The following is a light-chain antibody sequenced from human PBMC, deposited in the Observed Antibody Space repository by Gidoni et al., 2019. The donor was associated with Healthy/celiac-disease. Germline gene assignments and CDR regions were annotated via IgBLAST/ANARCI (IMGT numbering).Light chain of an antibody. CDR3: CSYAGSYTFPYV. V-gene: IGLV2-11*01. J-gene: IGLJ1*01. Sequence: QSALTQPRSVSGSPGKSVTISCTGTSSDVGGYNYVSWYQQHPGKAPKLMIYDVSKRPSGVPDRFSGSKSGNTASLTISGLQAEDEADYYCCSYAGSYTFPYVFGTGTKVTV. CDR1: SSDVGGYNY. CDR2: DVS.